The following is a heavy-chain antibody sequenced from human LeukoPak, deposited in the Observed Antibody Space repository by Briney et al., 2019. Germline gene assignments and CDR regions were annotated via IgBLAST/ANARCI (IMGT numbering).Heavy chain of an antibody. J-gene: IGHJ4*02. V-gene: IGHV3-66*01. CDR2: IYSSGSA. CDR3: ARSIVAAALLDY. D-gene: IGHD6-13*01. CDR1: GLTFSNNW. Sequence: GGSLRLSCAASGLTFSNNWMTWVRQAPGKGLEWVSVIYSSGSAYYADSVKGRFTLSRDNSKNTLYLQMNSLRAEDTAVYYCARSIVAAALLDYWGQGTLVTVSS.